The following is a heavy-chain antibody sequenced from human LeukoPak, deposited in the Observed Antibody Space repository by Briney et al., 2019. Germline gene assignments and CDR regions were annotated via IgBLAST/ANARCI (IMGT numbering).Heavy chain of an antibody. CDR2: INHSGST. D-gene: IGHD3-9*01. Sequence: PSETLSLTCAVYGGSFSGYYWSWIRQPPGKGLEWIGEINHSGSTNYNPSLKSRVTISVDTSKNQFSLKLSSVTAADTAVYYCARALPLDYDILTGKDNWFDPWGQGTLVTVSS. V-gene: IGHV4-34*01. CDR1: GGSFSGYY. J-gene: IGHJ5*02. CDR3: ARALPLDYDILTGKDNWFDP.